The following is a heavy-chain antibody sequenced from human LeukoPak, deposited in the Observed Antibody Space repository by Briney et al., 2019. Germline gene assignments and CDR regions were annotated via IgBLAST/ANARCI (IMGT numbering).Heavy chain of an antibody. Sequence: PGGSLRLSCVASGFTFSNYGMHWVRQAPGKGLEWVAFMSYDGSDKYYADSVRGRFTISRDNSKNTLYLQMNSLRPEDTAVYYCAKTGHGLGDLKWYFDYWGQGTLVTVSS. V-gene: IGHV3-30*18. D-gene: IGHD3-10*01. CDR3: AKTGHGLGDLKWYFDY. CDR1: GFTFSNYG. J-gene: IGHJ4*02. CDR2: MSYDGSDK.